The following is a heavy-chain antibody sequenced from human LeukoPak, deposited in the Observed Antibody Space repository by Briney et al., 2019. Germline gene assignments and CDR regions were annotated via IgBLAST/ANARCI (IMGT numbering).Heavy chain of an antibody. D-gene: IGHD3-10*01. J-gene: IGHJ4*02. CDR2: TYYGGTS. V-gene: IGHV4-59*02. Sequence: SETLSLTCTVSGDSVESDYWSWIRQSPGKGLEWIGYTYYGGTSNYNPSLKSRVTISVDPSKKQFSLKVTSVTAADTAVYYCARTSSGSSQVYFDYWGQGILVTVSS. CDR3: ARTSSGSSQVYFDY. CDR1: GDSVESDY.